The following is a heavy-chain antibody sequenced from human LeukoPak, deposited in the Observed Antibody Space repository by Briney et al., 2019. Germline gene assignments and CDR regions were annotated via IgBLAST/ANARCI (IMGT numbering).Heavy chain of an antibody. CDR1: GGSISSYY. V-gene: IGHV4-59*08. D-gene: IGHD2-8*01. CDR3: AXXXPPVYYYDY. CDR2: IYYSGST. Sequence: SETLSLTCTVSGGSISSYYWSWIRQPPGKGLEWIGYIYYSGSTNYNPSLKSRVTISVDTSKNQFSLKLSSVTAADTAVYYCAXXXPPVYYYDYWGQGTLVTVSS. J-gene: IGHJ4*02.